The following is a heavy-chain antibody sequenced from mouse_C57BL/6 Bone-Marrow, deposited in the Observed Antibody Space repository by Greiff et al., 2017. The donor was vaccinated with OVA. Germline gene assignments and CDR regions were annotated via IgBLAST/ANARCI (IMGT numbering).Heavy chain of an antibody. D-gene: IGHD1-1*01. CDR3: AVRRRITVVGPYYFDS. Sequence: QVQLQQPGAELVRPGTSVKLSCKASGYTFTSYWMHWVKQRPGQGLEWIGVIDPSDSYTNYNQKFKGKATLTVDTSSSTAYMQLSSLTSEDSAGYYCAVRRRITVVGPYYFDSWGEGTTLTVSS. CDR1: GYTFTSYW. CDR2: IDPSDSYT. J-gene: IGHJ2*01. V-gene: IGHV1-59*01.